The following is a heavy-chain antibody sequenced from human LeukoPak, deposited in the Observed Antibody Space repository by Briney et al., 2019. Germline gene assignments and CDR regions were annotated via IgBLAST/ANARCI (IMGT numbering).Heavy chain of an antibody. CDR3: AKEGYDILTGYTYLFDY. Sequence: PGGSLRLSCAASGFTFSSYWMSWVRQAPGKGLEWVANIKQDGSEKYYVDSVKGRFTISRDNAKNTLYLQMNSLRAEDTAVYYCAKEGYDILTGYTYLFDYWGQGTLVTVSS. V-gene: IGHV3-7*03. CDR2: IKQDGSEK. CDR1: GFTFSSYW. J-gene: IGHJ4*02. D-gene: IGHD3-9*01.